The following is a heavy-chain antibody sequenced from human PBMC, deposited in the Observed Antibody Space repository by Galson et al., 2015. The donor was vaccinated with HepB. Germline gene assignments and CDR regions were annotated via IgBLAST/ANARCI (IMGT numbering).Heavy chain of an antibody. V-gene: IGHV3-48*01. CDR3: ARSNWVTTDAFDI. D-gene: IGHD2-21*02. Sequence: SLRLSCAASGFTFSSYSMNWVRQAPGKGLEWVSYISSSSSTIYYADSVKGRLTISRDNAKNSLYLQMNSLRAEDTAVYYCARSNWVTTDAFDIWGQGTMVTVSS. CDR1: GFTFSSYS. J-gene: IGHJ3*02. CDR2: ISSSSSTI.